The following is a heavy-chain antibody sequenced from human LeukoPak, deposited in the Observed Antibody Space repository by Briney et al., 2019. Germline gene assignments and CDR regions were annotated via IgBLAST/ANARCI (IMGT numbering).Heavy chain of an antibody. V-gene: IGHV3-73*01. D-gene: IGHD2-2*01. CDR2: IRSKANSYAT. CDR1: GFTFSGSA. J-gene: IGHJ4*02. Sequence: GGSLRLSCAASGFTFSGSAMHWVRQASGKGLEWVGRIRSKANSYATAYAASVKGRFTISRDDSKNTAYLQMNSLKTEDTAVYYCTRRGNGPAATDFDYWGQGILVTVSS. CDR3: TRRGNGPAATDFDY.